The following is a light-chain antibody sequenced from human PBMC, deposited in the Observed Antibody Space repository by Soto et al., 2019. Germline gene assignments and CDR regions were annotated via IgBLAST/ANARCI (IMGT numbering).Light chain of an antibody. J-gene: IGLJ3*02. CDR2: DVS. CDR3: SSYTSSITLV. CDR1: SSDVGAYNY. V-gene: IGLV2-14*01. Sequence: QSVLTQPASVSGSPGQSITISCTGTSSDVGAYNYVSWYQQHPGKAPKLIIYDVSNRPSGVSNRFSGSKSGNTASLTISGLQAEDEADYYCSSYTSSITLVFGGGTQLTVL.